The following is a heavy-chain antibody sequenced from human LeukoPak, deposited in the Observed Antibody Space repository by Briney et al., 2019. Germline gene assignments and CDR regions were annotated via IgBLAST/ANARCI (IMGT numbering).Heavy chain of an antibody. Sequence: GGSPRLSCAASGFTFSSYAMHWVRQAPGKGLEYVSAISSNGGSTYYANSVKGRFTISRDNSKNTLYLQMGSLRAEDMAVYYCARVSGYYADWGQGTLVTVSS. V-gene: IGHV3-64*01. CDR1: GFTFSSYA. J-gene: IGHJ4*02. D-gene: IGHD3-22*01. CDR3: ARVSGYYAD. CDR2: ISSNGGST.